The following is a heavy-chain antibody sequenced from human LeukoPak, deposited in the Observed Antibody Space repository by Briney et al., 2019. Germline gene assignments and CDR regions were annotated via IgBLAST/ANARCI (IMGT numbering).Heavy chain of an antibody. CDR1: GGSISSYY. CDR2: IYYSGST. J-gene: IGHJ3*02. V-gene: IGHV4-59*08. D-gene: IGHD3-22*01. Sequence: SETLSLTCTVSGGSISSYYWSWIRQPPGKGLEWTGYIYYSGSTNYNPSLKSRVTISVDTSKNQFSLKLSSVTAADTAVYYCARQNADYYDSSGYYYSDAFDIWGQGTMVTVSS. CDR3: ARQNADYYDSSGYYYSDAFDI.